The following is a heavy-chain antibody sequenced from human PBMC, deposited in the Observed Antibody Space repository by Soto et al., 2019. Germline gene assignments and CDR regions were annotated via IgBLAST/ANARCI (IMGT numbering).Heavy chain of an antibody. V-gene: IGHV3-23*01. CDR2: ISGSGGGT. CDR3: AKFGMATSKRSPPYYIDY. D-gene: IGHD3-16*01. J-gene: IGHJ4*02. CDR1: GFTFSSYA. Sequence: GGSLRLSCAASGFTFSSYAMSWVRQAPGKGLEWVSSISGSGGGTYYADSVKGRFTFSRDNSKNTLYLQMNSLRAEDTAVYYCAKFGMATSKRSPPYYIDYWGQGA.